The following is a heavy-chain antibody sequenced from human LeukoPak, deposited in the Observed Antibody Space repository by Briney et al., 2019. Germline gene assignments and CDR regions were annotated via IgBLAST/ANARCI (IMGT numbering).Heavy chain of an antibody. CDR2: ISGSGGST. J-gene: IGHJ4*02. CDR1: GFTFLRHG. D-gene: IGHD3-9*01. V-gene: IGHV3-23*01. Sequence: GGSQTLSCAASGFTFLRHGMTWFRQAPGKGLEWVSGISGSGGSTYYADSVKGRFTISRDNSKNTLYLQMNSLRAEDTAVYYCAKDEYLDDILTGYSDYWGQGTLVTVSS. CDR3: AKDEYLDDILTGYSDY.